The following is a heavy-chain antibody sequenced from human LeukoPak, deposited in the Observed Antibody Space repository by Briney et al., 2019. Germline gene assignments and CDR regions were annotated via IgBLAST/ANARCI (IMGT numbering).Heavy chain of an antibody. Sequence: PSETLSLTCAVSGGSICSTSYYWAWIRQPPGKGLEWIGTIYYSGSTYHNPSLKSRVTLSVDTSRNQFSLRLSSVDAADTAVYYCAKAGVRYFDSSGLYAFDFWGQGTTVTVSS. J-gene: IGHJ3*01. CDR2: IYYSGST. V-gene: IGHV4-39*01. CDR3: AKAGVRYFDSSGLYAFDF. CDR1: GGSICSTSYY. D-gene: IGHD3-22*01.